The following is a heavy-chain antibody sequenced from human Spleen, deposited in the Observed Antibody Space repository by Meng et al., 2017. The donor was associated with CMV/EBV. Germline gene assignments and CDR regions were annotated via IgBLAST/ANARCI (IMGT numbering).Heavy chain of an antibody. D-gene: IGHD6-19*01. CDR3: ARTVAGYFDY. CDR1: GYTFTSYA. V-gene: IGHV1-3*01. Sequence: QVQLVQSGAEVKKPGASVKVSCKASGYTFTSYAMHWVRQAHGQRLEWMGWINAGNGNKKYSQKFQGRVTITRDTYASKAYMELSSLRSEDTAVYYCARTVAGYFDYWGQGTLVTVSS. J-gene: IGHJ4*02. CDR2: INAGNGNK.